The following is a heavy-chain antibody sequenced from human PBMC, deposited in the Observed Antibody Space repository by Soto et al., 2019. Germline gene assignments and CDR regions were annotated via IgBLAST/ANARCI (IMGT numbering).Heavy chain of an antibody. V-gene: IGHV4-34*01. CDR3: AGPATVTTSPFDY. CDR1: GGSFSGYY. Sequence: SETQSLTCAVYGGSFSGYYWSWIRQPPGKGLEWIGEINHSGSTNYNPSLKSRVTISVDTSKNQFSLKLSSVTAADTAVYYCAGPATVTTSPFDYWGQGTLVTVSS. CDR2: INHSGST. D-gene: IGHD4-17*01. J-gene: IGHJ4*02.